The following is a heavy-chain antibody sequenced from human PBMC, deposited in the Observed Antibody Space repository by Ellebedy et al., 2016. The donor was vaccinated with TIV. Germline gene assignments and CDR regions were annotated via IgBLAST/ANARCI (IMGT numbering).Heavy chain of an antibody. D-gene: IGHD3-22*01. CDR1: GFTFGSYA. CDR2: ISSNGGST. CDR3: ATYYYDSSGYYGYFQH. J-gene: IGHJ1*01. Sequence: GESLKISCAASGFTFGSYAMHWVRQAPGKGLEYVSAISSNGGSTYYANSVKGRFTISRDNSKNTLYLQMGSLRAEDMAVYYCATYYYDSSGYYGYFQHWGQGTLVTVSS. V-gene: IGHV3-64*01.